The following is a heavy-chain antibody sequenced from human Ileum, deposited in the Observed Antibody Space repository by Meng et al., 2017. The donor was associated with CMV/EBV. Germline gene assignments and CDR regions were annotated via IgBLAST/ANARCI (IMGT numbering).Heavy chain of an antibody. CDR2: IYTSGSS. J-gene: IGHJ4*02. Sequence: QVALPAAGPGLVKPLETLSLTCTVSGGSMSSYYWSWIRQPAAKGLEWIGRIYTSGSSNYNSSLKSRVTMSVDTSKNQFSMKLNSVTAADTAVYYCAREGPTDWGRALDYWGQGTLVTVSS. CDR1: GGSMSSYY. D-gene: IGHD7-27*01. V-gene: IGHV4-4*07. CDR3: AREGPTDWGRALDY.